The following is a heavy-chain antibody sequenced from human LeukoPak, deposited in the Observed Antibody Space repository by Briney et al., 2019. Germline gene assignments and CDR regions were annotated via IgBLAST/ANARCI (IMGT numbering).Heavy chain of an antibody. J-gene: IGHJ6*02. CDR2: INPNSGGT. V-gene: IGHV1-2*02. CDR1: GYTFTGYY. CDR3: ARDRLRDGMDV. Sequence: ASVKVSCKASGYTFTGYYMHWVRQAPGQGLEWMGWINPNSGGTNYAQEFQGRVTMTRDTSISTAYMELSRLRSDDTAVYYCARDRLRDGMDVWGQGTTVTVSS. D-gene: IGHD5-24*01.